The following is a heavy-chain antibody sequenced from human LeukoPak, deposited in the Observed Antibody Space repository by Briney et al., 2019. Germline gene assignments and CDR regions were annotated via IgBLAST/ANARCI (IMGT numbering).Heavy chain of an antibody. J-gene: IGHJ4*02. V-gene: IGHV3-7*01. Sequence: GGSLRLSCVVSGFTFSDYWMSWVRQAPGRGLEWVANVKQDGSEKNYVDSVRGRFTISRDNAENSLNLQMNSLRAEDTAVYYCARSGGGVFDYWGQGTLVTVSS. CDR3: ARSGGGVFDY. D-gene: IGHD3-16*01. CDR1: GFTFSDYW. CDR2: VKQDGSEK.